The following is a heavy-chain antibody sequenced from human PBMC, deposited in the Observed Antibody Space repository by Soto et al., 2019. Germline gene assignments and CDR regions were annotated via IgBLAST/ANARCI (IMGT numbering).Heavy chain of an antibody. J-gene: IGHJ4*02. CDR3: VTGGPMVRGVIIPFWPGY. Sequence: QVQLVQSGAEVKKPGASVKVSCKVSGYTLTELSMHWVRQAPGKGLEWMGGFDPEDGETIYAQKFQGRVTMTEDTSTDTAYMELSSLRSEDTAVYYCVTGGPMVRGVIIPFWPGYWGQGTLVTVSS. CDR2: FDPEDGET. D-gene: IGHD3-10*01. CDR1: GYTLTELS. V-gene: IGHV1-24*01.